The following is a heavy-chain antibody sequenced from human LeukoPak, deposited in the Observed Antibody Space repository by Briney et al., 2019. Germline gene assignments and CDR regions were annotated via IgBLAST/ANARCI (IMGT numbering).Heavy chain of an antibody. Sequence: SETLSLTCTVSGGSISSYYWSWIRQPPGKGLEWIGYIYYSGSTNYNPSLKSRVTISVDTSKNQFSLKLSSVTAADTAVYYCAREGYSSSRYGRGYNWFDPWGQGTLVTVSS. CDR3: AREGYSSSRYGRGYNWFDP. J-gene: IGHJ5*02. CDR2: IYYSGST. CDR1: GGSISSYY. V-gene: IGHV4-59*01. D-gene: IGHD6-13*01.